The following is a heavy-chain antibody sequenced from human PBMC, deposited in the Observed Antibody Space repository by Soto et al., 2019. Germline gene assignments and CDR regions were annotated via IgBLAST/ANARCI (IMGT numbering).Heavy chain of an antibody. J-gene: IGHJ3*02. V-gene: IGHV1-46*01. CDR3: AREGDTAFDAFDI. CDR2: INPIGGST. Sequence: ASVKVSCKAPGCTLTSNYMQWVRPAPGQGLEWMGIINPIGGSTSYAQKFQGRVTITADKSTSTAYMELSSLRSEDTAVYYCAREGDTAFDAFDIWGQGTMVTVSS. CDR1: GCTLTSNY. D-gene: IGHD5-18*01.